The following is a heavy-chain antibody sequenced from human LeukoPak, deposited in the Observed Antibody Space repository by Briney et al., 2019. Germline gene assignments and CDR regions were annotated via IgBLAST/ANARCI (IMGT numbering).Heavy chain of an antibody. CDR1: GYSFTSSW. CDR2: INPGDSDT. CDR3: ARQPGAGWFDP. J-gene: IGHJ5*02. Sequence: PGESLKISCQGSGYSFTSSWIGWARQMPGKGLEWMAIINPGDSDTRYSPSFQGQVTISADKSISTVYLQWGSLKAPDTAMYYCARQPGAGWFDPWGQGTLVTVSS. D-gene: IGHD3-10*01. V-gene: IGHV5-51*01.